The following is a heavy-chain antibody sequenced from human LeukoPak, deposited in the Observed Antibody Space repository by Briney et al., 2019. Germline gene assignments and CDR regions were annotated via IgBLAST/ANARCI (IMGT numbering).Heavy chain of an antibody. V-gene: IGHV1-46*01. D-gene: IGHD3-22*01. CDR1: GYTFTSYY. J-gene: IGHJ4*02. CDR3: ARVRYYDNGGYSHFDY. Sequence: GASVKVSCKASGYTFTSYYLHWVRQAPGQGLEWMGIINPNGGSTSNAQKFQGRVTMTRDTSTSTVYMELSRLGSEDTAVYYCARVRYYDNGGYSHFDYWGQGTLVTVSS. CDR2: INPNGGST.